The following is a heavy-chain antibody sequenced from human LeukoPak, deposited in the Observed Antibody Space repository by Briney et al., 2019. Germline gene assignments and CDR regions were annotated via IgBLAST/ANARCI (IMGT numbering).Heavy chain of an antibody. V-gene: IGHV4-34*01. D-gene: IGHD3-10*01. CDR3: ARYCGSENYCISY. CDR2: INHSGTI. CDR1: GASFSANY. Sequence: SETLSLTCAVYGASFSANYWIWIRQPPGKGLEWIGEINHSGTITYKPSLKSRLTITADTSKNQFSLKLSSVTAADTAVYYCARYCGSENYCISYWGQGTLVTVSS. J-gene: IGHJ4*01.